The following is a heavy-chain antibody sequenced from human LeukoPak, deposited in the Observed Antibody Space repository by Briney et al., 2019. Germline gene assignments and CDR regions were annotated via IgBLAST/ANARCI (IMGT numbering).Heavy chain of an antibody. CDR2: IQYDGSKK. CDR3: AKDPPCSGGTCYGYFES. D-gene: IGHD2-15*01. Sequence: GGSLRLSCAASAFTFSSHAMHWVRQAPGKGLEWVTFIQYDGSKKYYADAVKGRFTISRDNSKNTLYLQMNNLRDEDTAVYYCAKDPPCSGGTCYGYFESWGQGTLVTVSS. V-gene: IGHV3-30*02. J-gene: IGHJ4*02. CDR1: AFTFSSHA.